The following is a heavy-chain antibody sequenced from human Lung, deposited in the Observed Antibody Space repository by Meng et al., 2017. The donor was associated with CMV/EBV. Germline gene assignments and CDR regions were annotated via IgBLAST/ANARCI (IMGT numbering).Heavy chain of an antibody. Sequence: GEXXKISCAASGFTFSSYSMNWVRQAPGKGLEWVSSISSSSSYIYYADSVKGRFTISRVNAKNSLFLQMNSLRAEDTAVYYCAGHYDILTGLSAWGHGTXVTVSS. J-gene: IGHJ5*01. CDR1: GFTFSSYS. V-gene: IGHV3-21*06. CDR2: ISSSSSYI. D-gene: IGHD3-9*01. CDR3: AGHYDILTGLSA.